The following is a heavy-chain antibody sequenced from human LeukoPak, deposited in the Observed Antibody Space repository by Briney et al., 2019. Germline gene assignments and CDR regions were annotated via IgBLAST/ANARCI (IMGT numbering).Heavy chain of an antibody. CDR1: GFTFNNYW. D-gene: IGHD6-19*01. V-gene: IGHV3-7*01. Sequence: GGSLRLSCVVSGFTFNNYWMSWVRQAPGKGLEWVATMRQDGGKIYYVDSVRGRFTISRDNAKNSLYLQMNSLRAEDTAVYYCARAPYSSGWYSPDYYYYMDVWGKGTTVTVSS. CDR2: MRQDGGKI. J-gene: IGHJ6*03. CDR3: ARAPYSSGWYSPDYYYYMDV.